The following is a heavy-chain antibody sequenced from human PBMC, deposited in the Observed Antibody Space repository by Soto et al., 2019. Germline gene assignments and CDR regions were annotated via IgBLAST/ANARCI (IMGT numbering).Heavy chain of an antibody. CDR2: IKYDGSGK. D-gene: IGHD3-22*01. CDR3: ASSPHKDSRPDY. V-gene: IGHV3-7*03. Sequence: GALRLSCAASGFTFSSYWMSWVRQAPGRGLEWMANIKYDGSGKYYVDSVKGRPTISRDNAKNSLYLQMNSLRAEDTAVYYCASSPHKDSRPDYWGQGTLVTVSS. CDR1: GFTFSSYW. J-gene: IGHJ4*02.